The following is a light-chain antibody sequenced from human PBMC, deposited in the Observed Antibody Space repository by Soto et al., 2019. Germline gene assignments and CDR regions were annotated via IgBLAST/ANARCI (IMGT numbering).Light chain of an antibody. J-gene: IGKJ1*01. CDR3: QHYNSYSEA. V-gene: IGKV1-5*03. CDR2: KAS. Sequence: DIQMTQSPSTLSASVGDRVSITCRASESISSWLYWYQQKPGKAPKLLIYKASTLKSGVPSRFSGSGSGTEFTLTISSLQPDDFATYYCQHYNSYSEAFGQGTKVDIK. CDR1: ESISSW.